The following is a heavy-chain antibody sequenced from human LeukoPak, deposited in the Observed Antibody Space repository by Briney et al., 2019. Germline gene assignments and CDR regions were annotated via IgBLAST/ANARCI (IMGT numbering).Heavy chain of an antibody. CDR3: ARDEQDYGDYFNPGTIDY. D-gene: IGHD4-17*01. V-gene: IGHV1-46*01. CDR2: INPSGGST. Sequence: ASVKVSCKASGYTFTSYYMHWVRQAPGQGLEWMGIINPSGGSTSYAQKFQGRVTMTRDTSTSTVYMELSSLRSEDTAVYYCARDEQDYGDYFNPGTIDYWGQGALVTVSS. CDR1: GYTFTSYY. J-gene: IGHJ4*02.